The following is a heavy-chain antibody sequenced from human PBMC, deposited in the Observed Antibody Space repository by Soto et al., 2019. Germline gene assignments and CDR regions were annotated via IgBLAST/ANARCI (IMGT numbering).Heavy chain of an antibody. Sequence: SIKVSCMASGGTFSSYASSWVRQAPGQGLEWMGGIIPIFGKENYAKKFQGRVKINADESTSTAYMELSSLRSEDTAVYYWARDLGGHGYYDYWGQGTMVTLS. CDR3: ARDLGGHGYYDY. J-gene: IGHJ4*02. D-gene: IGHD3-16*01. CDR1: GGTFSSYA. V-gene: IGHV1-69*13. CDR2: IIPIFGKE.